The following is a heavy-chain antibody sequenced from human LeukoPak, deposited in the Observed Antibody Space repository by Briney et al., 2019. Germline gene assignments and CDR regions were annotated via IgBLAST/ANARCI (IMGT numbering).Heavy chain of an antibody. J-gene: IGHJ6*02. Sequence: PSETLSLTCTVSGGSISSYYWSWIRQPPGKGLEWIGYIYYSGSTNHNPSLKSRVTISVDTSKNQFSLKLSSVTAADTAVYYCARVGAVAGIHYYYYGMDVWGQGTTVTVSS. CDR1: GGSISSYY. CDR3: ARVGAVAGIHYYYYGMDV. V-gene: IGHV4-59*01. D-gene: IGHD6-19*01. CDR2: IYYSGST.